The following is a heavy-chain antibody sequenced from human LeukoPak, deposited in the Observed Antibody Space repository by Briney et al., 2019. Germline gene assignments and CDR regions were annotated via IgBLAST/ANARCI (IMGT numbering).Heavy chain of an antibody. D-gene: IGHD3-10*01. J-gene: IGHJ5*02. CDR2: SYHSGST. CDR3: ARGFYRSGSYNWFDP. CDR1: GGSISSGTYY. V-gene: IGHV4-31*03. Sequence: SETLSLTCTVSGGSISSGTYYWSWIRQHPGKGLEWIGYSYHSGSTYYNPSLMSRVTISVDTSNNQFSLKMRSVTAADTAVYYCARGFYRSGSYNWFDPWGQGTLVTVSS.